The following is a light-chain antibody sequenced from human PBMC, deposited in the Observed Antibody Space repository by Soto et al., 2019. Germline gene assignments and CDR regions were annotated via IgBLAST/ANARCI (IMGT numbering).Light chain of an antibody. V-gene: IGKV1-27*01. CDR3: QQYDNLPPTWT. J-gene: IGKJ1*01. CDR1: QVISNY. CDR2: DAS. Sequence: IQLTQSPSSLSASLGYRVTITCRALQVISNYLAWYQQKPGKVPTLLIYDASTLQSGVPSRVSASGSGTEFILTISNLQPEDIATYYCQQYDNLPPTWTFGQGTKVDIK.